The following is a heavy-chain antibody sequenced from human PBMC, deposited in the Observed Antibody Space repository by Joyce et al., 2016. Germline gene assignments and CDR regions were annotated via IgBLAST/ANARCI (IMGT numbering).Heavy chain of an antibody. CDR3: AKDFGSGYYSLDY. V-gene: IGHV3-48*02. J-gene: IGHJ4*02. CDR2: ISSTSRTI. Sequence: EVQLVESGGALVQPGGSLRLSCAASGYTFSSYAMNWVRQGPGKGLEWVSFISSTSRTISYADSVKGRFTVSRDNAKNSLYLQMNSLRDEDTAVYYCAKDFGSGYYSLDYWGQGTLVTVSS. D-gene: IGHD3-22*01. CDR1: GYTFSSYA.